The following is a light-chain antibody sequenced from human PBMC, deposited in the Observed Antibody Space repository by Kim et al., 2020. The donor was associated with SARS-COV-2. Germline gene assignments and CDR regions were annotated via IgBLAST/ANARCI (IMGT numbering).Light chain of an antibody. V-gene: IGKV1D-12*01. CDR2: AAS. CDR1: RSISTW. J-gene: IGKJ4*01. CDR3: QEADSFPRT. Sequence: DIQMTQSPSSVSASVGDSVTITCRASRSISTWLAWYQQKPGKAPKLLIYAASTLQSGVPSRFSGRGSGTDFTLTISSLQPEDFATYYCQEADSFPRTFGGGTKVEIK.